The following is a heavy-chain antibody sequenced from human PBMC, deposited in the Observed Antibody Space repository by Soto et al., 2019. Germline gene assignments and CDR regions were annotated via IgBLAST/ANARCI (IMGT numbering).Heavy chain of an antibody. D-gene: IGHD2-15*01. CDR3: ARHLPGGSVYRFDP. Sequence: PGGSLRLSCEGSGFSLSNYYMTWVRQAPGKGLEWVSIIYSGGSIYYADSVKGRFTISRDNSKNTLYLQMNSLRAEDTAVYYCARHLPGGSVYRFDPWGKGTLVTVSS. V-gene: IGHV3-53*01. CDR2: IYSGGSI. J-gene: IGHJ5*02. CDR1: GFSLSNYY.